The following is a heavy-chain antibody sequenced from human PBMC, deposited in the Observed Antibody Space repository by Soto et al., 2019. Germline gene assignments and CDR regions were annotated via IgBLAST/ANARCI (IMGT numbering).Heavy chain of an antibody. Sequence: XGTLSLTSTASGGSIISYYWSWIRQPPGKGLEWIGYIYYSGSTNYNPSLKSRVTISVDTSKNQFSLKLSSVTAADTAVYYCARVTNWNYYYYYYGMDVWGQGTTVTVSS. V-gene: IGHV4-59*01. CDR2: IYYSGST. J-gene: IGHJ6*02. CDR3: ARVTNWNYYYYYYGMDV. CDR1: GGSIISYY. D-gene: IGHD1-7*01.